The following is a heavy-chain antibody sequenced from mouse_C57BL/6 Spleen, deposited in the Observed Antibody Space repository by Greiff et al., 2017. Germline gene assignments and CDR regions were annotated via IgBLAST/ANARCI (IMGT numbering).Heavy chain of an antibody. D-gene: IGHD2-3*01. CDR3: ARDGYYVSYYFDY. V-gene: IGHV1-53*01. Sequence: QVQLQQPGTELVKPGASVKLSCKASGYTFTSYWMHWVKQRTGQGLEWIGNINPSNGGTNYNEKFESKATLTVDKSSSTAYMQLSSLTSEDSAVYYCARDGYYVSYYFDYWGQGTTLTVSS. J-gene: IGHJ2*01. CDR2: INPSNGGT. CDR1: GYTFTSYW.